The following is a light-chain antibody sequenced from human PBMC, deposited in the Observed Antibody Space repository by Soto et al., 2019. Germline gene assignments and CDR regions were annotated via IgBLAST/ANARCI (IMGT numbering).Light chain of an antibody. CDR2: GAS. V-gene: IGKV3-20*01. CDR3: QHYDNSPPSVT. CDR1: QSASSK. Sequence: EIVMTQSPATLSVSPGERATLSCRASQSASSKLAWYQQKPGQAPRLLIYGASRRATGIPDRFSGSGSGTGFILTISRLEPEDFAVYYCQHYDNSPPSVTFGPGTKVDI. J-gene: IGKJ3*01.